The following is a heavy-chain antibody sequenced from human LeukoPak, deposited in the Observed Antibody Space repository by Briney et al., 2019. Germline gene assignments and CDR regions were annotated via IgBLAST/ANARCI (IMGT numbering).Heavy chain of an antibody. Sequence: PGGSLRLSCAASQFTFSTYWMTWVRQAPGKGLEWVANIKQDGSEKYYVDSVKGRITISRDNAKNSLYLQMNSLRAEDTAVYYCARRAGAYSHPYDYWGQGTLVTVSS. D-gene: IGHD4/OR15-4a*01. CDR1: QFTFSTYW. CDR3: ARRAGAYSHPYDY. V-gene: IGHV3-7*01. CDR2: IKQDGSEK. J-gene: IGHJ4*02.